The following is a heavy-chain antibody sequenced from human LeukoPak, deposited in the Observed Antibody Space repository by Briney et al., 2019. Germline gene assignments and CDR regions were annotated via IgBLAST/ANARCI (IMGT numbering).Heavy chain of an antibody. J-gene: IGHJ4*02. D-gene: IGHD3-22*01. CDR1: GFTFSSYA. CDR3: AKAVIYDSSGYYYPFDY. CDR2: VSDSGGST. V-gene: IGHV3-23*01. Sequence: SGGSLRLSCAASGFTFSSYALSWVRQAPGKGQEWVSAVSDSGGSTYYADSVKGRFTISRDNSENTLYLQMNSLRAEDTAVYYCAKAVIYDSSGYYYPFDYWGQGTLVTVSS.